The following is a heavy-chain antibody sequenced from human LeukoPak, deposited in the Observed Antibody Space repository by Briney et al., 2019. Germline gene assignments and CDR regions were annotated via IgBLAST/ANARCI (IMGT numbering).Heavy chain of an antibody. Sequence: GGSLRLSCAASGFTFCSYSMNWVRQAPGKGLEWVSSISSSSSYIYYADSVKGRFTISRDNAKNSLYLQMNSLRAEDTAVYYCARDYGDYEGVNWFDPWGQGTLVTVSS. CDR2: ISSSSSYI. D-gene: IGHD4-17*01. J-gene: IGHJ5*02. CDR3: ARDYGDYEGVNWFDP. CDR1: GFTFCSYS. V-gene: IGHV3-21*01.